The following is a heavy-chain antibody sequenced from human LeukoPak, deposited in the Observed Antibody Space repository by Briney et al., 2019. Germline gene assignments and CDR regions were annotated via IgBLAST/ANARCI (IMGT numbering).Heavy chain of an antibody. CDR1: GYTFTSYG. CDR3: ARAPVLRYPQGQPVFPLDY. Sequence: GASVKVSCKASGYTFTSYGISWVRQAPGQGLEWMGWISAYNGNTNYAQKLQGRVTMTTDTSTSTAYMELRSLRSDDTAVYYCARAPVLRYPQGQPVFPLDYWGQGTLVTVSS. CDR2: ISAYNGNT. J-gene: IGHJ4*02. V-gene: IGHV1-18*01. D-gene: IGHD3-9*01.